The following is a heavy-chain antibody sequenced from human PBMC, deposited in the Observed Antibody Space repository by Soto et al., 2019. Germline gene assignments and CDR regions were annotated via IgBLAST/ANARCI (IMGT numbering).Heavy chain of an antibody. D-gene: IGHD6-19*01. CDR1: GYTVTSFS. J-gene: IGHJ3*02. Sequence: QVQLVQSGAEVKKPGASVKVSCKASGYTVTSFSMQWVRQAPGQRLEWMGWINAGNGNTKYSQKFQNKVNITRDTSASTVYMEVRSLRSEDTAVYYCAITEQWPKNGAFDIWGQGTKIIVSS. CDR2: INAGNGNT. CDR3: AITEQWPKNGAFDI. V-gene: IGHV1-3*01.